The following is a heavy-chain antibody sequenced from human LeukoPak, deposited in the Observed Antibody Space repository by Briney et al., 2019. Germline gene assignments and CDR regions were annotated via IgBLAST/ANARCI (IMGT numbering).Heavy chain of an antibody. D-gene: IGHD2-2*01. CDR2: IYYSGST. Sequence: SETLCLTCTVSGGSISSSSYYWGWIRQPPGKGLEWIGTIYYSGSTYYNPSLKSRVTISVDTSKNQFSLKLSSVTAADTAVYYCARFRCSSTSCYYYNYYYGMDVWGQGTTVTVSS. CDR1: GGSISSSSYY. CDR3: ARFRCSSTSCYYYNYYYGMDV. V-gene: IGHV4-39*01. J-gene: IGHJ6*02.